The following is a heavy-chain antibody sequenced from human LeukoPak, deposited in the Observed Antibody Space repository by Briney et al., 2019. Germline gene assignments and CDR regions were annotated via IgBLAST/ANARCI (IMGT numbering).Heavy chain of an antibody. CDR3: ARAEGYSYAFYFVY. CDR1: GFTFSSYW. CDR2: IKYGGSEK. D-gene: IGHD5-18*01. Sequence: HPGGSLRLSCAASGFTFSSYWMTWVRQALGKGLEWVANIKYGGSEKYYADSVKGRFTISRDNAKNSLYLQMNSLRAEDTAVYFCARAEGYSYAFYFVYWGQGTLVTVSS. J-gene: IGHJ4*02. V-gene: IGHV3-7*04.